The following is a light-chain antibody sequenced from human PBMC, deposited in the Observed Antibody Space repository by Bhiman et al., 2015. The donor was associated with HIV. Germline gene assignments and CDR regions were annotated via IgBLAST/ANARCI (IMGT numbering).Light chain of an antibody. V-gene: IGLV3-1*01. Sequence: SYELTQPPSLSVSPGQTASITCSGDKLGNRYACWYQQKPGQSPVLVIYQDNKRPSGIPERFSGSNSGNSATLTISGTQAVDEADYYCQSYDSSLRIVIFGGGTTLTVL. CDR3: QSYDSSLRIVI. CDR1: KLGNRY. CDR2: QDN. J-gene: IGLJ2*01.